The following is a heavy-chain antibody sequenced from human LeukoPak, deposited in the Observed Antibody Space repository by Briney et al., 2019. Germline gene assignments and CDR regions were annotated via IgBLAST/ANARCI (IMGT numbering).Heavy chain of an antibody. CDR2: INPHSGGT. Sequence: GASVKVSCKASGYTFSGYYIHWVRRAPGQGLEWMGWINPHSGGTNYAQNFQDRVTLTRDTSISTAYMELSRLRSDDTAVYYCTRTNGGYEYNWGQGTLVTVSS. D-gene: IGHD5-12*01. V-gene: IGHV1-2*02. CDR3: TRTNGGYEYN. J-gene: IGHJ4*02. CDR1: GYTFSGYY.